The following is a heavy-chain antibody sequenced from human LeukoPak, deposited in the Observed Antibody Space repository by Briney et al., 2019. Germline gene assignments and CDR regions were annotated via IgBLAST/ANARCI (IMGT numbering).Heavy chain of an antibody. CDR3: AKAGNGDPPYYFDS. Sequence: PGGSLRLSCAASGFTFTNYAMSWVRQAPGKGLEWVANIKQDGSEKYYVDSVKGRFTISRDNSKNTLYLQMTSLRAEDTAVYYCAKAGNGDPPYYFDSWGQGTLVTVSS. CDR1: GFTFTNYA. CDR2: IKQDGSEK. D-gene: IGHD4-17*01. V-gene: IGHV3-7*05. J-gene: IGHJ4*02.